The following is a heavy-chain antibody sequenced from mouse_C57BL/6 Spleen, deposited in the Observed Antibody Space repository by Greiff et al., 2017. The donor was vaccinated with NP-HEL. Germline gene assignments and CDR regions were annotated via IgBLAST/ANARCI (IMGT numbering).Heavy chain of an antibody. J-gene: IGHJ4*01. CDR2: IYPGNSAT. CDR1: GFTFTSYW. D-gene: IGHD2-12*01. Sequence: EVQLQQSGPVLAGPGALVSMSCNTSGFTFTSYWMHWVQQWPGKGLEWLGAIYPGNSATSYNQKFKGKAKLTAVTSASTAYIELSSLTNDDSAVYYCTRVYDGAYYAMDYWGQGTSVTVSS. V-gene: IGHV1-5*01. CDR3: TRVYDGAYYAMDY.